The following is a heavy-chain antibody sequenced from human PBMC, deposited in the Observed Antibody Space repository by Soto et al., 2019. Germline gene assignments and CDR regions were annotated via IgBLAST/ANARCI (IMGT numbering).Heavy chain of an antibody. Sequence: GGSLRRSCAASGFTFSSYWMSWVRQAPVKGLEWVANIKQDGSEIYYVDSVKGRFTISRDNAKNSLFLQMNTLRAEDTAVYYCARFHSTNAFDIWGQGTMVTVSS. CDR2: IKQDGSEI. J-gene: IGHJ3*02. CDR3: ARFHSTNAFDI. D-gene: IGHD2-15*01. CDR1: GFTFSSYW. V-gene: IGHV3-7*04.